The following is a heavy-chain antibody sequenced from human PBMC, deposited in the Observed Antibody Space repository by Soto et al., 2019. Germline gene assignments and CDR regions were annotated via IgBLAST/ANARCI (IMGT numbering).Heavy chain of an antibody. J-gene: IGHJ5*02. Sequence: QVQLVESGGGVVQPGRSLRLSCAAAGFTFSSYAMHGVRQAPGKGLEWVAVIAYDGSNKYYADSVKGRFTISRDNSKNTLYLQMNSLRAEDTAVYYCARNAHSSGYWGWFDPWGQGTLVTVSS. CDR3: ARNAHSSGYWGWFDP. CDR1: GFTFSSYA. V-gene: IGHV3-30-3*01. D-gene: IGHD3-22*01. CDR2: IAYDGSNK.